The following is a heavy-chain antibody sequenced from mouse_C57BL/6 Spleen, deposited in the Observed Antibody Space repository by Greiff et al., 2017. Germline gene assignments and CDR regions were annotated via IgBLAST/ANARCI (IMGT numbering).Heavy chain of an antibody. CDR3: ARGTTMITYFGY. CDR2: INPGSGGT. J-gene: IGHJ2*01. V-gene: IGHV1-54*01. CDR1: GYAFTNYL. Sequence: QVQLKESGAELVRPGTSVKVSCKASGYAFTNYLIEWVKQRPGQGLEWIGVINPGSGGTNYNEKFKGKATLTADKSSSTAYLQLSSLTSEDSAVYFCARGTTMITYFGYWGQGTTLSVSS. D-gene: IGHD2-4*01.